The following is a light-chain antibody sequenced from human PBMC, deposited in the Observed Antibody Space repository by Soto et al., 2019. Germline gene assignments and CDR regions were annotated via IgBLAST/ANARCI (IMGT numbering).Light chain of an antibody. Sequence: QSALTQPPSLSGTPAQRVTISCSGSNSNIGRYSVNWYQHFPGTAPKILIYSDDERPSGVPDRFSGSKSGTSASLAISGLQSEDEAEYYCAAWDDNLNGPLFGGGTQLTVL. V-gene: IGLV1-44*01. CDR1: NSNIGRYS. J-gene: IGLJ3*02. CDR2: SDD. CDR3: AAWDDNLNGPL.